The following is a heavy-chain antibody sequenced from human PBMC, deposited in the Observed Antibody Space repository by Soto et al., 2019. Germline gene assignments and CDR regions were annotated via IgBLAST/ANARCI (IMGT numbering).Heavy chain of an antibody. Sequence: SGGSLRLSCAASGLTFSIYSMNWVRQAPGKGLEWLSYINNSSSRIYYADSVKGRFTISRDNAKNSVNLQMNSLRDEDTAVYYCASDSSAFDHWGQGALVTVSS. CDR1: GLTFSIYS. D-gene: IGHD3-10*01. CDR3: ASDSSAFDH. V-gene: IGHV3-48*02. J-gene: IGHJ4*02. CDR2: INNSSSRI.